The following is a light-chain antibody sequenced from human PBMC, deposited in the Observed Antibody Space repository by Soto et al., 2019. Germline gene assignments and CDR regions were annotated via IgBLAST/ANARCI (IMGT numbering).Light chain of an antibody. CDR1: SSNIGSNT. CDR2: TNN. Sequence: QSVLTQPPSASGTPGQRVTISCSGSSSNIGSNTVNWYQQLPGTAPNLLIHTNNQRPSGVPDRFSGSQSGTSASLAISGLHSEDEADYYCAAWDVSLNGYVFGTGTKLTVL. J-gene: IGLJ1*01. V-gene: IGLV1-44*01. CDR3: AAWDVSLNGYV.